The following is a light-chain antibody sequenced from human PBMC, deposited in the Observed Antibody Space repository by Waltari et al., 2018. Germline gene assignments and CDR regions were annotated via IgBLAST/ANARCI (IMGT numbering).Light chain of an antibody. CDR2: DTS. V-gene: IGKV3-11*01. CDR1: QSVTRY. J-gene: IGKJ4*01. Sequence: SFRASQSVTRYLAWYQQKPGLAPRLLIYDTSNSATGIPARFIGSGSGTDFSLTITSLESEDFAVYYCQQRADWPLTFCGGTKVEIK. CDR3: QQRADWPLT.